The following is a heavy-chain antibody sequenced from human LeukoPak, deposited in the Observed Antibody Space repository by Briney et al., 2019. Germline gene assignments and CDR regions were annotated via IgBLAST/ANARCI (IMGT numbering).Heavy chain of an antibody. CDR1: GGSFSGYY. CDR3: ARRYDILTGYYEDY. Sequence: SETLSLTCAVYGGSFSGYYWSWIRQPPEKGLEWIGEINHSGSTNYNPSLKSRVTISVDTSKNQFSLKLSSVTAADTAVYYCARRYDILTGYYEDYWGQGTLVTVSS. CDR2: INHSGST. D-gene: IGHD3-9*01. J-gene: IGHJ4*02. V-gene: IGHV4-34*01.